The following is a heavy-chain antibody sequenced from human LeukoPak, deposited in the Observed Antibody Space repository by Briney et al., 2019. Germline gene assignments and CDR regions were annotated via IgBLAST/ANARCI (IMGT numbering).Heavy chain of an antibody. V-gene: IGHV1-24*01. Sequence: GASVKVSCKVSGYTLTELSMHWVRQAPGKGLEWMGGFDPEDGGTIYAQKFQGRVTMTEDTSTDTAYMELSSLRSEDTAVYYCATVPRIYDSSGYTFDYWGQGTLVTVSS. CDR3: ATVPRIYDSSGYTFDY. CDR2: FDPEDGGT. D-gene: IGHD3-22*01. CDR1: GYTLTELS. J-gene: IGHJ4*02.